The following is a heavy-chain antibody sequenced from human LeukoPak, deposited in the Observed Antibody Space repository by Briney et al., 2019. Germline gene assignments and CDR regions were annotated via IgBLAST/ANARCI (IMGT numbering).Heavy chain of an antibody. CDR2: IRGSGTTT. CDR1: GFTFSNYA. CDR3: AKSRLSVADYCFDL. V-gene: IGHV3-23*01. D-gene: IGHD3-16*01. J-gene: IGHJ4*02. Sequence: PGGSLRLSCAASGFTFSNYAMTWVGQAPGKGLEWVSSIRGSGTTTHYADSVKGRFTISRDNSKNTLYLQMNSLRAEDTAVYYCAKSRLSVADYCFDLWGRGTLVTVAS.